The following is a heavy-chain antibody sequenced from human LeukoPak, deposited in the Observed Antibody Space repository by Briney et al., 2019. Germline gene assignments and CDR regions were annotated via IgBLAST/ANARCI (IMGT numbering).Heavy chain of an antibody. CDR2: IYYSGST. J-gene: IGHJ4*02. Sequence: PSETLSLTCTVSGGSISSYYWSWIRQPPGKGLEWIGYIYYSGSTNYNPSLKSRVTISVDTSKNQFSLKLSSVTAADTAVYYCARGQWAVTGDRWGQGTLVTVSS. CDR3: ARGQWAVTGDR. CDR1: GGSISSYY. D-gene: IGHD4-17*01. V-gene: IGHV4-59*01.